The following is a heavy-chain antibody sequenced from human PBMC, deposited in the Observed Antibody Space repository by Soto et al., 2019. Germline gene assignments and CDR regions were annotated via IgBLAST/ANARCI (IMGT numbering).Heavy chain of an antibody. CDR3: VRDGTKTLWDWFDP. D-gene: IGHD1-1*01. J-gene: IGHJ5*02. Sequence: SETLSLTCTVSGASISGFYWSWIRKSAGKGLEWIGRIYATGTTDYNPSLKSRVMMSVGTSKKQFSLKLRSVTAADTAVYYCVRDGTKTLWDWFDPWGQGISVTVSS. CDR2: IYATGTT. V-gene: IGHV4-4*07. CDR1: GASISGFY.